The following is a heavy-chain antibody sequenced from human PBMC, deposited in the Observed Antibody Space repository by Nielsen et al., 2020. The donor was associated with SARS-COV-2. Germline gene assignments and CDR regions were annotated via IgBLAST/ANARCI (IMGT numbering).Heavy chain of an antibody. CDR1: GYTFTGSY. J-gene: IGHJ4*02. V-gene: IGHV1-2*06. CDR3: ARGGSIPARPLDY. CDR2: INPNSGAT. D-gene: IGHD6-6*01. Sequence: ASVKVSCKASGYTFTGSYVHWVRQAPRQGLEWMGRINPNSGATIYAQKFQGRVTMTRDTSISTAYLEVTRLRSDDTAVYYCARGGSIPARPLDYWGLGTLVTVSS.